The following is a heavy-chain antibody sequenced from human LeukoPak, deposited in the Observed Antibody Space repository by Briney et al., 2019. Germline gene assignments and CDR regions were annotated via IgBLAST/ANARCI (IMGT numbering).Heavy chain of an antibody. Sequence: GGSLRLSCAASGFTFRSHAMSWVRQAPGKGLEWVSAISGDGVTTYYADSVKGRFTISRDNSKNTLCLQMDSLRADDTAVYYCAKGGSSSWYGIDYWGQGTLVTVSS. CDR1: GFTFRSHA. CDR2: ISGDGVTT. CDR3: AKGGSSSWYGIDY. V-gene: IGHV3-23*01. J-gene: IGHJ4*02. D-gene: IGHD6-13*01.